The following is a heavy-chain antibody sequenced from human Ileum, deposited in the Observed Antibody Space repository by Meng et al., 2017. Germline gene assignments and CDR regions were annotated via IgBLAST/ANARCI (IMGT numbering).Heavy chain of an antibody. CDR1: GFTFSNYG. Sequence: GESLKISCAASGFTFSNYGMHWVRQAPGKGLEWVAVIWYDGSNTYYADSVKGRFTISRDNSKNTLYLQMNSLSAEDTAVYYCARADYDGSGYPLDYWGQGALVTVSS. CDR2: IWYDGSNT. CDR3: ARADYDGSGYPLDY. J-gene: IGHJ4*02. D-gene: IGHD3-22*01. V-gene: IGHV3-33*01.